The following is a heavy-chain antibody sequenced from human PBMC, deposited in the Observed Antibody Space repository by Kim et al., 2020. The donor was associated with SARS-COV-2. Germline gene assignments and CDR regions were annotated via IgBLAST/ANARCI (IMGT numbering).Heavy chain of an antibody. CDR3: ARDRPFGVKDYYDSSGPHPPDEYGMDV. V-gene: IGHV1-46*01. CDR1: GYTFTSYY. CDR2: INHSGGST. D-gene: IGHD3-22*01. J-gene: IGHJ6*02. Sequence: ASVKVSCKASGYTFTSYYMHWVRQAPGQGLEWMGIINHSGGSTSYAQKFQGRVTMTRDTSTSTVYMELSSLRSEDTAVYYCARDRPFGVKDYYDSSGPHPPDEYGMDVWGQGTTVTVSS.